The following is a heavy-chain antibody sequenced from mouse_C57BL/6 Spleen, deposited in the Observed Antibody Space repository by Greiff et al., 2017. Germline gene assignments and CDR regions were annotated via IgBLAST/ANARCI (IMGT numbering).Heavy chain of an antibody. V-gene: IGHV1-82*01. CDR1: GYAFSSSW. J-gene: IGHJ1*03. Sequence: QVQLQQSGPELVKPGASVKISCKASGYAFSSSWMNWVKQRPGKGLEWIGRIYPGDGDTNYNGKFKGKATLTADKSSSTAYMQLSSLTSEDSAVYFCARGTTVVATDFDVWGTRATVTFSS. D-gene: IGHD1-1*01. CDR2: IYPGDGDT. CDR3: ARGTTVVATDFDV.